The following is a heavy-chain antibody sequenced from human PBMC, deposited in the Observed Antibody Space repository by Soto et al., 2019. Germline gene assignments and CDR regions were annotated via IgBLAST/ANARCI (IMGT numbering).Heavy chain of an antibody. D-gene: IGHD5-12*01. CDR3: ARDGTDIVATSDLYYYYYGMDV. V-gene: IGHV1-69*13. CDR1: SGDTFSNYA. J-gene: IGHJ6*02. CDR2: IIPIFGTA. Sequence: SVKVSCKASSGDTFSNYAITWVRQAPGQGLEWMGGIIPIFGTANYAQKFQGRVTLTADESTSTAYMALSSLRSEDTAVYYCARDGTDIVATSDLYYYYYGMDVWGQGTTVTVSS.